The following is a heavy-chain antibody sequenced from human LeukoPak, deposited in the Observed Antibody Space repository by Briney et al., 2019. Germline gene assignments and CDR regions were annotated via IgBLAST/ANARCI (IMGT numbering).Heavy chain of an antibody. J-gene: IGHJ4*02. CDR3: ARGIRWASDY. D-gene: IGHD4-23*01. V-gene: IGHV3-64*01. CDR1: GFTFSSYG. Sequence: PGGSLRLSCAASGFTFSSYGMVWVRQAPGKGLEYVSGITSNGGTTYYGNSVEGRFTISRDNSKDTLYLQMGSLRTEDMAVYYCARGIRWASDYWGQGTLVTVAS. CDR2: ITSNGGTT.